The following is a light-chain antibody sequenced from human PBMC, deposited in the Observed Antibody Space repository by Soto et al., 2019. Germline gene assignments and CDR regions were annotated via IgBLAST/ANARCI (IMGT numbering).Light chain of an antibody. CDR1: SSDVGGYNS. Sequence: QSVRTQPASASRSPGQSITISCTGTSSDVGGYNSVSWYQQHPGKAPKPVFYEVTNRPSGISNRFSGSKSGNTASLTISGLQAEEEADYYCSSYTSSTTRVFGTGTKVTVL. CDR2: EVT. V-gene: IGLV2-14*01. J-gene: IGLJ1*01. CDR3: SSYTSSTTRV.